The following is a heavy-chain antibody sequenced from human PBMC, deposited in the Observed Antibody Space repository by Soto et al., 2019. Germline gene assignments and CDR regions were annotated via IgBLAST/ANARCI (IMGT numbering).Heavy chain of an antibody. D-gene: IGHD1-26*01. V-gene: IGHV3-23*01. CDR1: WFTCRSRA. Sequence: PGGPPIPSCDLSWFTCRSRAVPWFRLDPGKGLEWVSEITARGGGTYYAASVKGRLAISRDNFKNHMYLQMARLRAGDEAVYYWAKSTGRIGGIRRWGQGTQVTVAS. CDR2: ITARGGGT. CDR3: AKSTGRIGGIRR. J-gene: IGHJ4*02.